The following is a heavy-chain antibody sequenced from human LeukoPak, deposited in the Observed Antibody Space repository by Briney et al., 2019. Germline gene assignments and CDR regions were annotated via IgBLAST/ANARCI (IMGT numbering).Heavy chain of an antibody. CDR1: GLTFSTYS. J-gene: IGHJ5*02. Sequence: GGSLRLSCGASGLTFSTYSMNWVRQAPGKGLEWVSYISSDSGTIYYADSVKGRFTISRDNAKNSLYLQMNSLRADDTAVYYCARAAQPGFDPWGQGTLVTVSS. D-gene: IGHD1-14*01. CDR2: ISSDSGTI. V-gene: IGHV3-48*01. CDR3: ARAAQPGFDP.